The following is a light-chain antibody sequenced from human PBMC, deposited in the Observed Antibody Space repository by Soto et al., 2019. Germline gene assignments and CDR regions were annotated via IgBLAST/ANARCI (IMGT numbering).Light chain of an antibody. J-gene: IGKJ2*01. CDR2: DAS. CDR1: QSVGSY. V-gene: IGKV3-11*01. CDR3: QQRSNPLYT. Sequence: EIVLTQSPATLSLSPGERATLSCRASQSVGSYLAWYQQKPGQAPRLLIYDASNRATGIPARFSGSGSGTDFTLTISSLEPEDFAVYYCQQRSNPLYTFGQGTKLEIK.